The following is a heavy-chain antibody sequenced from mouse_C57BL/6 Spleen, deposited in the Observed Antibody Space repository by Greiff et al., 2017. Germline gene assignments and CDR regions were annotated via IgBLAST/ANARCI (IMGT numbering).Heavy chain of an antibody. D-gene: IGHD6-2*01. CDR3: ARERESDFDY. CDR2: IYPGSGST. CDR1: GYNFTSYW. V-gene: IGHV1-55*01. Sequence: QVQLQQSGAELVKPGASVKMSCKASGYNFTSYWITWVKQRPGQGLEWIGEIYPGSGSTNYNEKFKSKATLTADTSSSTAYMQLSSLTSEDSAVYYCARERESDFDYWGQGTTVTVSS. J-gene: IGHJ2*01.